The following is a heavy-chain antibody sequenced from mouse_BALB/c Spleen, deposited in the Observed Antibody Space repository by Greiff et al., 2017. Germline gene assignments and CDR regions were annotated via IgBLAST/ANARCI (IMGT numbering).Heavy chain of an antibody. V-gene: IGHV10-1*02. CDR3: GRQGEYYGMGAMDY. CDR2: IRSKSNNYAT. D-gene: IGHD1-1*01. Sequence: EVQRVESGGGLVQPKGSLKLSCAASGFTFNTYAMNWVRQAPGKGLEWVARIRSKSNNYATYYADSVKDRFTISRDDSQSMLYLQMNNLKTEDTAMYYCGRQGEYYGMGAMDYWGQGTSVTVSS. J-gene: IGHJ4*01. CDR1: GFTFNTYA.